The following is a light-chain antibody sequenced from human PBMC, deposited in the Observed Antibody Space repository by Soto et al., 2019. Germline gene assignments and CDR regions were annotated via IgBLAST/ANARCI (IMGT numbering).Light chain of an antibody. Sequence: QSALTHPASVSGSPGQSITSSCTGTSSDVGGYNYVSWYQQHPVKAPKLMIYDVMNRPSGVSNRFSGSKSGNTASLTISGLQAEDEADYYCRSYKSSSTLVFGRGTKRTVL. CDR1: SSDVGGYNY. J-gene: IGLJ2*01. CDR2: DVM. V-gene: IGLV2-14*01. CDR3: RSYKSSSTLV.